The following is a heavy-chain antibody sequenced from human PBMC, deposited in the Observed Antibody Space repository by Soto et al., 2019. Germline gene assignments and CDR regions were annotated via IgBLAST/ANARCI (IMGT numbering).Heavy chain of an antibody. J-gene: IGHJ4*02. V-gene: IGHV3-30-3*01. Sequence: QVQLVESGGGVVQPGRSLRLSCAASGFTFSSYAMHWVRQAPGKGLEWVAVISYDGSNKYYADSVKGRFTISRDNSKNTLHLQRNSLRAEDTAVYYCAREIYSHETESAGGYWGQGTLVTVSS. CDR3: AREIYSHETESAGGY. D-gene: IGHD5-18*01. CDR1: GFTFSSYA. CDR2: ISYDGSNK.